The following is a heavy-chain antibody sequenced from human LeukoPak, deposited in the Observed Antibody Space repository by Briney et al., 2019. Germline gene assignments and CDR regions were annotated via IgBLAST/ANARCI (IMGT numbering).Heavy chain of an antibody. CDR2: ITNDGSST. Sequence: GGSLRLSCAASGLTFSSHWMHWVRQAPGKGLVWVSRITNDGSSTTYADSVKGRFTISRDSARNSLYLQMNSLRAEDTAVYYCARGIGYFDWLFLYWGQGTLLTVSS. CDR1: GLTFSSHW. CDR3: ARGIGYFDWLFLY. D-gene: IGHD3-9*01. J-gene: IGHJ4*02. V-gene: IGHV3-74*01.